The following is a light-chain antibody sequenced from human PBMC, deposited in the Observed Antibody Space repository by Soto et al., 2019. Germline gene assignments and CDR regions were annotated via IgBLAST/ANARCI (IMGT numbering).Light chain of an antibody. CDR1: QGISSY. J-gene: IGKJ2*01. CDR2: AAS. Sequence: IQLTQSPSSLSASVGDRVTITCRASQGISSYLAWYQQKPGKAPKLLIYAASTFKSGVPSEFSGSRSWTEFTPTISSLQADEFAADYCRQLNSYPYTFGQGTKLEIK. CDR3: RQLNSYPYT. V-gene: IGKV1-9*01.